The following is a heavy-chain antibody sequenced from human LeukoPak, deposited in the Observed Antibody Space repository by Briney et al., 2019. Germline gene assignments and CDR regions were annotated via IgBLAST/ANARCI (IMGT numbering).Heavy chain of an antibody. D-gene: IGHD5-12*01. CDR2: ILYSGST. V-gene: IGHV4-59*01. CDR3: ARISGYDLNFDY. J-gene: IGHJ4*02. CDR1: GGSISSDY. Sequence: SETLSLTCSVSGGSISSDYWSWIRQPPEKGLEWIGYILYSGSTNYNPSLKSRLTISVDTSKNQFSLKLSSVTAADTAVYYCARISGYDLNFDYWGQGTLVTVSS.